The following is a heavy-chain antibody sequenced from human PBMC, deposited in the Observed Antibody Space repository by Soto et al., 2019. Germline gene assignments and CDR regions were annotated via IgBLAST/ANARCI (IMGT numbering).Heavy chain of an antibody. J-gene: IGHJ4*02. CDR1: GGSFSGYY. D-gene: IGHD2-8*02. V-gene: IGHV4-34*01. CDR2: INHSGST. CDR3: ARDTITGLFDY. Sequence: QVQLQQWGAGLLKPSETLSLTCAVYGGSFSGYYWTWIRQPPGTGLEWIGEINHSGSTNYNPSLQSRVTLSVDTSKTQFSLKLTAVTAADTAVYYCARDTITGLFDYWGQGTLVTVSS.